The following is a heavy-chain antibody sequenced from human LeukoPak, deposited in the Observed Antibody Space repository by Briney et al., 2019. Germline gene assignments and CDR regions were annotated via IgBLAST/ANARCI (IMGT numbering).Heavy chain of an antibody. CDR2: TYHSGST. D-gene: IGHD4-17*01. J-gene: IGHJ4*02. CDR3: ARGSHRHSTVTTFDY. Sequence: SQTLSLTCAVSGGSISSGGYSWSWIRQPPGKGLEWIGYTYHSGSTYYNPSLKSRVTISVDRSKNQFSLKLSSVTAADTAVYYCARGSHRHSTVTTFDYWGQGTLVTVSS. CDR1: GGSISSGGYS. V-gene: IGHV4-30-2*01.